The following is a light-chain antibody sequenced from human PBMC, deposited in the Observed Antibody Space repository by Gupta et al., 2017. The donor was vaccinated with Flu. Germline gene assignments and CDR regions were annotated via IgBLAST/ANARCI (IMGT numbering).Light chain of an antibody. CDR2: KVS. J-gene: IGKJ1*01. V-gene: IGKV2-30*01. Sequence: SCRSSQSLVYSDGYTYLNWFQQRPGQSPRRLIYKVSKRDSGVPDRFSGGGSGTEFTLEISRVEAEDVSIYYCMQGKHWPWTFGQGTKVEIK. CDR1: QSLVYSDGYTY. CDR3: MQGKHWPWT.